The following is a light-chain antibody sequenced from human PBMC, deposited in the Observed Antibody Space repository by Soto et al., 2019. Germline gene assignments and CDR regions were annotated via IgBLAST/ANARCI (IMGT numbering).Light chain of an antibody. CDR1: SSDVGGCNY. J-gene: IGLJ1*01. Sequence: QSVLTQPPSASGSPGQSVTISCTGTSSDVGGCNYVSWYQQHPGKAPKLVIYEVTKRPSGVPDRFSGSKSGNTASLTVSGLQAEDEADYYCSSFTGASTIFGTGTKVTVL. CDR2: EVT. V-gene: IGLV2-8*01. CDR3: SSFTGASTI.